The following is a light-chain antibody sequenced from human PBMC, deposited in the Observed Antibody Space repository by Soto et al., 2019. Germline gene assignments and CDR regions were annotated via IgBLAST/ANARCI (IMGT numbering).Light chain of an antibody. CDR2: KES. CDR3: QQYHSSPYT. CDR1: QSISSW. V-gene: IGKV1-5*03. Sequence: DIQMTQSPSTLSASVGDRVTITCRASQSISSWLAWYQQKPGKAPKLLIYKESSLESGAPSTFSGSGSGTEFTLTISSLQPDDFATYYGQQYHSSPYTFGQGTKLEIK. J-gene: IGKJ2*01.